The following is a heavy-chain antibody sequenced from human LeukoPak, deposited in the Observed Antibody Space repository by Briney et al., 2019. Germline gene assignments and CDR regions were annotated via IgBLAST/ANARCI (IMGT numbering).Heavy chain of an antibody. D-gene: IGHD3-22*01. Sequence: PSQTLSLTCVVSGGSISSGGYSWSWIRQPPGKGLEWIGYIYHSGSTYYTPSLKSRVTISVDRSKNQFSLKLSSVTAADTAVYYCARGSGDSSGYYQDIEYFQHWGQGTLVTVSS. V-gene: IGHV4-30-2*01. CDR3: ARGSGDSSGYYQDIEYFQH. CDR2: IYHSGST. CDR1: GGSISSGGYS. J-gene: IGHJ1*01.